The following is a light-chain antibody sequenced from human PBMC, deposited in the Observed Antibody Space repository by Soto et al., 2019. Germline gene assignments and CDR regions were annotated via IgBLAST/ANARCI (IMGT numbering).Light chain of an antibody. CDR3: CSYTGTYPWV. CDR1: GSDVGGYNY. Sequence: QSVLTQPRSVSGSPGQSVTISCTGTGSDVGGYNYVSWYQQYPGKAPKFVIYDVNKRPSGVPDRFSGSKSGNTASLTISGLQAEDEADYYCCSYTGTYPWVFGGGTKVTVL. J-gene: IGLJ3*02. V-gene: IGLV2-11*01. CDR2: DVN.